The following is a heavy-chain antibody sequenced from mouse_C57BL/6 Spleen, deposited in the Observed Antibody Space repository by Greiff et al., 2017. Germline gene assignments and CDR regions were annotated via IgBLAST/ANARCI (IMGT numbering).Heavy chain of an antibody. V-gene: IGHV5-6*02. Sequence: DVTLVESGGDLVKPGGSLKLSCAASGFTFSSYGMSWVRQTPDKRLEWVATISSGGSYTYYPDSVKGRFTISRDNAKNTLYLQMSSLKSEDTAMYYCARQTGLYAMDYWGQGTSVTVSS. CDR2: ISSGGSYT. D-gene: IGHD4-1*01. J-gene: IGHJ4*01. CDR1: GFTFSSYG. CDR3: ARQTGLYAMDY.